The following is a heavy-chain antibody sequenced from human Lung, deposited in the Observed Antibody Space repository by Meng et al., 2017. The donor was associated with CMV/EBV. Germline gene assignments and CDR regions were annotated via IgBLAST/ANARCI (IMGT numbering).Heavy chain of an antibody. CDR3: AGEQGAF. V-gene: IGHV4-34*01. CDR2: INHSGST. D-gene: IGHD3-16*01. CDR1: GGSFSGYY. Sequence: SETLSLICAVYGGSFSGYYWSWIRQPPGKGLEWIGEINHSGSTNYNPSLKSRVTISVDTSKNQFSLKLSSVTAADTAVYYCAGEQGAFWGQGTLVTVSS. J-gene: IGHJ4*02.